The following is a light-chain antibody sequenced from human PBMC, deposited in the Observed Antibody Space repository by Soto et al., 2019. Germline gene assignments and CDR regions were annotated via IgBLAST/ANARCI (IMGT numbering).Light chain of an antibody. V-gene: IGLV2-14*01. CDR1: SSDIGGYNF. J-gene: IGLJ1*01. Sequence: QSALTQPASVSGSPGQSITISCTGTSSDIGGYNFVSWYQQYPGEVPKLMIYDVNARPSGVSNRFSGSKSGNTASLTISGLQANDEAEYYCSSYTSASTLVFGTGTKLTVL. CDR3: SSYTSASTLV. CDR2: DVN.